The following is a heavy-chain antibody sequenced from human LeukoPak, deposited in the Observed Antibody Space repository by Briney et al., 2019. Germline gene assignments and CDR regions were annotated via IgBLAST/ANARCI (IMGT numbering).Heavy chain of an antibody. Sequence: GGSLRLSCAASGFTFSSYEMNWVRQAPGKELEWVSYISSSGSTTYYADSVKGRFTISRDNAKNSLYLQMNSLRAEDTAVYYCARTYDSSGYYYGEYFQHWGQGTLVTVSS. CDR2: ISSSGSTT. CDR3: ARTYDSSGYYYGEYFQH. V-gene: IGHV3-48*03. D-gene: IGHD3-22*01. J-gene: IGHJ1*01. CDR1: GFTFSSYE.